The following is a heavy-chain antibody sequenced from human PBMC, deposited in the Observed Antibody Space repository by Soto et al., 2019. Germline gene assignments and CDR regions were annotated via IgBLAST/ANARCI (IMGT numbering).Heavy chain of an antibody. CDR1: GDSMTSSDW. Sequence: QVQLQESGPGPVKPSGTLSLTCAVSGDSMTSSDWWSWVRQAPGKGLEWIGEIHYSGDINYDPSLRSRVTISVDRSKNQFSLNLSSVTAADTAVYFCVCNGYYSLEYWGQGTLVIVSP. V-gene: IGHV4-4*02. D-gene: IGHD3-22*01. CDR3: VCNGYYSLEY. CDR2: IHYSGDI. J-gene: IGHJ4*02.